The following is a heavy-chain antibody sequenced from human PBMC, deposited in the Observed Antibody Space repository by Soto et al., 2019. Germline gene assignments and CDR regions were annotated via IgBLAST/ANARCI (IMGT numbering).Heavy chain of an antibody. Sequence: EVQLVESGGGLVQPGRSLRLSCAASGFTFSDHYMDWVRQAPGKGLEWVGRTKHKREKYTTEYAASVKGRFTISRDDSRHTLYLQLNSLKTEDTAVYYCVCFISGEVQWGQGKLVTVSS. D-gene: IGHD3-3*01. V-gene: IGHV3-72*01. CDR2: TKHKREKYTT. J-gene: IGHJ1*01. CDR1: GFTFSDHY. CDR3: VCFISGEVQ.